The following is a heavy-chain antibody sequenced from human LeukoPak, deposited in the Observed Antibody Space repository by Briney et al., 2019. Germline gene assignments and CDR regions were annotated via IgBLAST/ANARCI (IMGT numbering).Heavy chain of an antibody. CDR1: GYSISSGYY. J-gene: IGHJ5*02. CDR3: ARARGDVSEHGNWFDP. V-gene: IGHV4-38-2*02. Sequence: SETLSLTCTVSGYSISSGYYWGWIRQPPGKGLEWIGSIYHSGSTYYNPSLKSRVTISVDTSKNQFSLKLSSVTVADTAVYYCARARGDVSEHGNWFDPWGQGTLVTVSS. D-gene: IGHD3-16*01. CDR2: IYHSGST.